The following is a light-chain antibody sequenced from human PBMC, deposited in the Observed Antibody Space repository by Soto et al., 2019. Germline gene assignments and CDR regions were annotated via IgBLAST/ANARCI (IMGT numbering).Light chain of an antibody. J-gene: IGKJ4*01. Sequence: EIVLTQSPATLSLSPGERATLSCRASQDIGIYLAWYQQKPGQAPRLLIYNASNRATGIPTRFSGSGSGTDFTLTIISLGPEDVAVYYCQQRYSWPPLTFGGGTKVEIK. CDR3: QQRYSWPPLT. CDR2: NAS. CDR1: QDIGIY. V-gene: IGKV3-11*01.